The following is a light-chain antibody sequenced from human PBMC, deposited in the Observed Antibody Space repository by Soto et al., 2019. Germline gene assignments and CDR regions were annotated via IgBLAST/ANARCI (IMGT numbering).Light chain of an antibody. CDR3: RSYTSSITLNV. Sequence: QSALTQPASVSGSPGQSITISCTGTSSDVGGYNYVSWYQQHPGKAPKLMIYDVSNRPSGVSNRFSGSKSGNTASLTISGLQAEDEADYYCRSYTSSITLNVYGTGTKVTVL. CDR2: DVS. V-gene: IGLV2-14*01. CDR1: SSDVGGYNY. J-gene: IGLJ1*01.